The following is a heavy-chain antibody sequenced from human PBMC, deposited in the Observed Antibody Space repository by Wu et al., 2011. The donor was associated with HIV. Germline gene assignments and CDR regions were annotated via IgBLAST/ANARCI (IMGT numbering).Heavy chain of an antibody. Sequence: QVQLVQSGAEVKKPGASVKVSCKASGYTFTAYYMHWLRQAPGQGLEWMGWINPHSGGTNFAQKFQGRVTMTRDTSITTAYMELSRLRSDDTAVYYCARAPPAWGGXFWGQGTLVTVSS. V-gene: IGHV1-2*02. J-gene: IGHJ4*02. CDR1: GYTFTAYY. D-gene: IGHD2-2*01. CDR3: ARAPPAWGGXF. CDR2: INPHSGGT.